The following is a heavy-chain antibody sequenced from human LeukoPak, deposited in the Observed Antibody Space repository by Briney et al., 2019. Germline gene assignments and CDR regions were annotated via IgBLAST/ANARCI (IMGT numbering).Heavy chain of an antibody. D-gene: IGHD2-21*02. CDR2: IWYDGSNK. CDR1: GFTFSSYG. CDR3: ARDRGQVVTAILGYFQH. Sequence: GGSLRLSCAASGFTFSSYGMHWVRQAPGKGLEWVAVIWYDGSNKYYADSVKGRFTISRDNSKNTLYLQMNSLRAEDTAVYYCARDRGQVVTAILGYFQHWGQGTLVTVSS. V-gene: IGHV3-33*01. J-gene: IGHJ1*01.